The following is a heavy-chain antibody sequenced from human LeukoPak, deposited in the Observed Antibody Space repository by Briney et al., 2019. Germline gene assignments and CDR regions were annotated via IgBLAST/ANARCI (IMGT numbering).Heavy chain of an antibody. CDR3: GRLFYDFWSGHYYYYMDV. Sequence: PSETLSLTCTVSGGSISSSSYYYWGWIRQPPGKGLEWIGSIYYSGSTYYNPSLKSRVTISVDTSKNQFSLKLSSVTAADTAVYCCGRLFYDFWSGHYYYYMDVWGKGTTVTVSS. CDR2: IYYSGST. V-gene: IGHV4-39*01. J-gene: IGHJ6*03. CDR1: GGSISSSSYYY. D-gene: IGHD3-3*01.